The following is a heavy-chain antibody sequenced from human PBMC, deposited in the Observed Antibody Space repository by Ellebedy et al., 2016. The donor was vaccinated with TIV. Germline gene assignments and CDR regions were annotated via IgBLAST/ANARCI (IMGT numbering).Heavy chain of an antibody. CDR2: IYYSGST. J-gene: IGHJ4*02. Sequence: MPSETLSLTCTVSGDSIRSYYWSWIRQPPGKGLEWIGYIYYSGSTNYNPSLKSRVTISIDTSKNQFSLKLSSVTAADTAVYYRARREGYYGSGSYYANWGQGTLVTVSS. CDR1: GDSIRSYY. D-gene: IGHD3-10*01. V-gene: IGHV4-59*01. CDR3: ARREGYYGSGSYYAN.